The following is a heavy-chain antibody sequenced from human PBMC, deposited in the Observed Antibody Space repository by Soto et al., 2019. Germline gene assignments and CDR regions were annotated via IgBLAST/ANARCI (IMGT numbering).Heavy chain of an antibody. CDR3: AREKYGMDV. CDR2: ISYDGSNK. V-gene: IGHV3-30*03. J-gene: IGHJ6*02. Sequence: WGSLRLSCAASGFTFSSYGMHWVRQAPGKGLEWVAVISYDGSNKYYADSVKGRFTISRDNSKNTLYLQMNSLRAEDTAVYYCAREKYGMDVWGQGTTVTVSS. CDR1: GFTFSSYG.